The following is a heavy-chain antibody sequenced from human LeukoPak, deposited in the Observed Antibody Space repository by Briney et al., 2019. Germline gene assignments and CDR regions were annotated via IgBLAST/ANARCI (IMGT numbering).Heavy chain of an antibody. Sequence: ASVKVSCKASGYNFTNYAITWVRQAPGQGLEWMGWVSTYNGNTNYAQKLQGRVTMTTDTSTSTAYMELRSLTSDDTAVYYCARSGWPLDAFDIWGQGTMVTVSS. CDR3: ARSGWPLDAFDI. CDR1: GYNFTNYA. J-gene: IGHJ3*02. D-gene: IGHD6-19*01. CDR2: VSTYNGNT. V-gene: IGHV1-18*01.